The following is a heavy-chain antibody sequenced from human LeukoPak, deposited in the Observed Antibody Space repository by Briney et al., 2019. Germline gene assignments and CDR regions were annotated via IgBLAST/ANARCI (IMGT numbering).Heavy chain of an antibody. CDR2: ISYDGSNK. Sequence: PGGSLRLSCAASGFTFSSYGMHWVRQAPGKGLEWVAVISYDGSNKYYADSVKGRFTISRDNSKNTLYLQMNSLRAEDTAVYYCAKEGYCSSTSCYVFQRSWNWFDPWGQGTLVTVSS. CDR3: AKEGYCSSTSCYVFQRSWNWFDP. V-gene: IGHV3-30*18. J-gene: IGHJ5*02. CDR1: GFTFSSYG. D-gene: IGHD2-2*01.